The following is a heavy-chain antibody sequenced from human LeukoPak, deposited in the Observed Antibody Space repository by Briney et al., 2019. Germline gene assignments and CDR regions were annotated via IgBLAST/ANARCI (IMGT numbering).Heavy chain of an antibody. D-gene: IGHD2-2*01. CDR3: ARTLQGQFVVVPAVDDAFDI. V-gene: IGHV4-39*01. CDR1: GGSISSSSYY. J-gene: IGHJ3*02. Sequence: KASETLSLTCTVSGGSISSSSYYWGWIRQPPGKGLEWIGSIYYSGSTYYNPSLKSRVTTSVETSKNQYSLKLSSVTAADTAVYYCARTLQGQFVVVPAVDDAFDIWGQGTMVTVSS. CDR2: IYYSGST.